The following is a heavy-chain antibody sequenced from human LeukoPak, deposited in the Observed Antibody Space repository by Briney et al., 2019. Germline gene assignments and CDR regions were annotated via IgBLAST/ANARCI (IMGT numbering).Heavy chain of an antibody. V-gene: IGHV3-74*01. J-gene: IGHJ4*02. Sequence: GGSLRLSCAASGFTFSSYWMHWVRQGPEKGLVWVSRINNDGRSANYADSVKGRFTISRDNAKNTLYLQMNSLRAEDTAVYYCARDLRTPSDTNIAIDYWGQGTLVTVSS. CDR1: GFTFSSYW. CDR2: INNDGRSA. CDR3: ARDLRTPSDTNIAIDY. D-gene: IGHD4-23*01.